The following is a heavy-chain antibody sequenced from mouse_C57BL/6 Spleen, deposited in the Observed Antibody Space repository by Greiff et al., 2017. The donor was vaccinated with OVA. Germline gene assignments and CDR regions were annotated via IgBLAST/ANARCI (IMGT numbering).Heavy chain of an antibody. J-gene: IGHJ4*01. CDR3: ARHGSSPYYYAMDY. Sequence: EVQLQQSGPELVKPGASVKISCKASGYTFTDYYMNWVKQSHGKSLEWIGDINPNNGGTSYNQKFKGKATLTVDKSSSTAYMELRSLTSEDSAVYYCARHGSSPYYYAMDYWGQGTSVTVSS. D-gene: IGHD1-1*01. CDR1: GYTFTDYY. V-gene: IGHV1-26*01. CDR2: INPNNGGT.